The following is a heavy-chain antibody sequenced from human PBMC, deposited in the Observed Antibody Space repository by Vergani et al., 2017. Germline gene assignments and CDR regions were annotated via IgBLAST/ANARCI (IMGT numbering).Heavy chain of an antibody. J-gene: IGHJ4*02. CDR2: IRYDGSNK. Sequence: QVQLVESGGGVVQPGGSLRLSCAASGFTFSSYGMHWVRQAPGKGLEWVAFIRYDGSNKYYADSVKGRFTISRDNSKNTLYLQMNSLRAEDTAVYYCAKASSIAVAGTLSDYWGQGTLVTVSS. CDR1: GFTFSSYG. CDR3: AKASSIAVAGTLSDY. V-gene: IGHV3-30*02. D-gene: IGHD6-19*01.